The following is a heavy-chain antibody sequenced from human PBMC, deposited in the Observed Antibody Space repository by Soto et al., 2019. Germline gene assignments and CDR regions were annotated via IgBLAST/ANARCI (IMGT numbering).Heavy chain of an antibody. CDR1: GFTLTSYC. CDR2: ISAYNGNT. D-gene: IGHD3-16*02. CDR3: ARGSGDYVWGSYRTSYFDY. Sequence: ASVKVCCKASGFTLTSYCFSWVRQAPGQGLEWMGWISAYNGNTNYAQKLQGRVTMTTDTSTSTAYMELRSLRSDDTAVYYCARGSGDYVWGSYRTSYFDYWGQGTLVTVSS. V-gene: IGHV1-18*01. J-gene: IGHJ4*02.